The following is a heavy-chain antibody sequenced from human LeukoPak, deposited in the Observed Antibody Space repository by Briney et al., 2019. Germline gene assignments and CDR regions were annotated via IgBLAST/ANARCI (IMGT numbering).Heavy chain of an antibody. V-gene: IGHV1-69*04. CDR2: IIPILGIA. Sequence: ASVKVSCKASGGTFSSYAISWVRQAPGQGLEWMGRIIPILGIANYAQKFQGRVTITADKSTSTAYMELRSLRSDDTAVYYCARRGWGDAFDIWGQGTMVTVSS. CDR1: GGTFSSYA. D-gene: IGHD6-19*01. J-gene: IGHJ3*02. CDR3: ARRGWGDAFDI.